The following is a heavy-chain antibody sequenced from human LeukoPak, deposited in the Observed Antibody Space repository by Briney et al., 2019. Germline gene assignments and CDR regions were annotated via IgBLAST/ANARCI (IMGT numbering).Heavy chain of an antibody. CDR1: GGTFSSYA. Sequence: SVKVSCKASGGTFSSYAISWVRQAPGQGLEWMGGIIPIFGTANYAQKFQGRVTITADESTSTAYMELSSLRSEDTAVYYCARGGNSVFGVVDYWGQGTLVTVPS. J-gene: IGHJ4*02. CDR2: IIPIFGTA. CDR3: ARGGNSVFGVVDY. V-gene: IGHV1-69*01. D-gene: IGHD3-3*01.